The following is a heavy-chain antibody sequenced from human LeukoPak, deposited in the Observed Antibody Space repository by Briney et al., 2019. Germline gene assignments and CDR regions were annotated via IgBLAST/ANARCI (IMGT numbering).Heavy chain of an antibody. J-gene: IGHJ4*02. D-gene: IGHD5-12*01. CDR1: GFTFSIYW. CDR2: IKSDGSGT. V-gene: IGHV3-74*01. Sequence: GGSLRLSCAAAGFTFSIYWMHWVRHVPGKGLVWVPRIKSDGSGTTYADSVKGRFTISRDNAKNTLYLQMNSLRAEDTAVYYCARDSGYGSFFDYWGQGTLVTVSS. CDR3: ARDSGYGSFFDY.